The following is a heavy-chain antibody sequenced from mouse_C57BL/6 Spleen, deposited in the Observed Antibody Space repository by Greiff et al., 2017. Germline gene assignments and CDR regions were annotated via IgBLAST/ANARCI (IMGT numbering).Heavy chain of an antibody. J-gene: IGHJ2*01. D-gene: IGHD3-1*01. CDR2: IDPNSGDT. Sequence: VQLQQPGAELVKPGASVKLSCKASGYTFTSYWMHWVKQRPGRGLEWIGWIDPNSGDTNYNEKFKSKATLTVDKPSSTAYMQLSSLTSEDAAVYYCARSGGRYCFDYWGQGTTLTVSS. CDR3: ARSGGRYCFDY. V-gene: IGHV1-72*01. CDR1: GYTFTSYW.